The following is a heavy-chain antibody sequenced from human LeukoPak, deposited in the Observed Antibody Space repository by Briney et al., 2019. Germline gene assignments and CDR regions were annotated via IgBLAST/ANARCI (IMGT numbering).Heavy chain of an antibody. D-gene: IGHD2-15*01. CDR3: AIEGYCSGGTCYTNWFDT. V-gene: IGHV3-48*02. CDR2: ISSSGSTK. J-gene: IGHJ5*02. Sequence: GGSLRLSCEASGFTFRNYWMNWVRQAPGKGLEWVSYISSSGSTKYYADSVKGRFTISRDNAQNSLYLQMNSLRDEDTAVYYCAIEGYCSGGTCYTNWFDTWGQGTLVTVSS. CDR1: GFTFRNYW.